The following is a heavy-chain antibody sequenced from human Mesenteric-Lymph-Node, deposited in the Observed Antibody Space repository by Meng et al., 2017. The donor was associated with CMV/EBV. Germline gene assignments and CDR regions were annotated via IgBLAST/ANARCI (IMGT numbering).Heavy chain of an antibody. CDR2: ISYSGST. V-gene: IGHV4-61*01. D-gene: IGHD2-2*01. CDR3: AREGTVTHCSSTSCSIDY. CDR1: GASISSDNSY. Sequence: SETLSLTCTVSGASISSDNSYWSWIRQPPGKGLEWIAYISYSGSTYNNPSLKSRVTISADTSKNQFSLNLRSVTAADTAVYYCAREGTVTHCSSTSCSIDYWGQGTLVTVSS. J-gene: IGHJ4*02.